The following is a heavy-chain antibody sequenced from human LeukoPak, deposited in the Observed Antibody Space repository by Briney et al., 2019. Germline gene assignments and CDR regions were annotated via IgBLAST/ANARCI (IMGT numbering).Heavy chain of an antibody. J-gene: IGHJ4*02. CDR2: ISRSSSYT. CDR1: GFTFSDYY. CDR3: ARTFGIAVAGPGDY. V-gene: IGHV3-11*06. Sequence: XGSLRLSCAASGFTFSDYYMTWVRQAPGKGLEWISYISRSSSYTYYADSVKGRFTISRDNAKNSLYLQMNSLRVEDTAVYYCARTFGIAVAGPGDYWGQGTLVTVSS. D-gene: IGHD6-19*01.